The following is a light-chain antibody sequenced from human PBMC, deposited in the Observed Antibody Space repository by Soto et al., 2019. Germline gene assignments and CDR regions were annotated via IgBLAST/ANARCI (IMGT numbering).Light chain of an antibody. CDR3: QQRSNWPRT. CDR2: DAS. CDR1: QSVSSY. Sequence: EIVLTPSPGTLSLSPGERATLSCRASQSVSSYLAWYQQKPGQAPRLLIYDASNRATGIPARFSGSGSGTDFTLTISSLEPEDFAVYYCQQRSNWPRTFGQGTKVDI. V-gene: IGKV3-11*01. J-gene: IGKJ1*01.